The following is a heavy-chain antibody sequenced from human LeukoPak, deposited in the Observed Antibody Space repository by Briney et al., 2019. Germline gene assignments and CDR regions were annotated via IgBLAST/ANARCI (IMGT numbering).Heavy chain of an antibody. CDR1: GFTFSSYA. V-gene: IGHV3-73*01. J-gene: IGHJ4*02. Sequence: GGSLSLSCAASGFTFSSYAMSWVRQASGKGLEWVGRITGTYATAYSASVKGRFTISRDDSKYTTYLQMNSLETEDTAVYYCTREGCGATSCYTNDYWGQGTLVTVSS. CDR3: TREGCGATSCYTNDY. CDR2: ITGTYAT. D-gene: IGHD2-2*02.